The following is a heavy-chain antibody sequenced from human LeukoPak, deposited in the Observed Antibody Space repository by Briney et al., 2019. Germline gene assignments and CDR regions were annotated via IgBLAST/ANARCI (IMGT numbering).Heavy chain of an antibody. CDR1: GFTFTSYW. J-gene: IGHJ5*02. CDR3: ARIYLKMASAS. Sequence: GGSLRLSCAASGFTFTSYWMSWVRQAPGKGLEWVANIKEDGSEKYYVDSVKGRFTIYRDNAKKSVSLQMNSLRAEDTAVYYCARIYLKMASASWGQGTLVTVSS. V-gene: IGHV3-7*01. D-gene: IGHD2-8*01. CDR2: IKEDGSEK.